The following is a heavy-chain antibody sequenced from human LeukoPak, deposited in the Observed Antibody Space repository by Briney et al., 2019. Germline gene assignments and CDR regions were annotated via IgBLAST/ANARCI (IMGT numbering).Heavy chain of an antibody. V-gene: IGHV4-59*08. Sequence: SETLSLTCTVSGGSISNSHWSWIRQPPGNGLEWIGCVHYSGSHTYNPSLKSPVSILVDTSKNQFSLKLSSVTAADTAVYYCARQISAKYYFDYWGQGTLVTVSS. CDR2: VHYSGSH. J-gene: IGHJ4*02. CDR3: ARQISAKYYFDY. D-gene: IGHD3-10*01. CDR1: GGSISNSH.